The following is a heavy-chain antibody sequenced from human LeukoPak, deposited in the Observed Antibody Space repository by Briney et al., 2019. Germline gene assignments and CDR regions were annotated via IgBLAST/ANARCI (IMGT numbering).Heavy chain of an antibody. Sequence: ASVKVSCKASGYTFPSYFMHWVRQAPGQGLGWMGIISPTGGSTTYAQKFQGRVTMTRDTSTSTVYMELSSLRSDDTAVYYCAKTAARRFDYWGQGTLVTVSS. J-gene: IGHJ4*02. CDR3: AKTAARRFDY. CDR2: ISPTGGST. V-gene: IGHV1-46*01. D-gene: IGHD6-6*01. CDR1: GYTFPSYF.